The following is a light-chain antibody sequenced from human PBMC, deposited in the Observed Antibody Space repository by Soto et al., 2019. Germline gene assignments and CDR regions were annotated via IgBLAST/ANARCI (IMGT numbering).Light chain of an antibody. CDR3: QQYDGSRGIT. CDR2: GAS. Sequence: EIVLTQSPGTLSLSPGERATLSCRASQSVSSSFLAWYQQKPGQTPRLLIYGASSRATGIPDRFSGSGSGTDFTLTINRLEPEDFAVYYCQQYDGSRGITFGPGTKVDIK. J-gene: IGKJ3*01. CDR1: QSVSSSF. V-gene: IGKV3-20*01.